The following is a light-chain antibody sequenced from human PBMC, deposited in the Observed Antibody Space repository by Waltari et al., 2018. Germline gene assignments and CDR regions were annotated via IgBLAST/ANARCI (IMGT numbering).Light chain of an antibody. V-gene: IGKV3-11*01. J-gene: IGKJ3*01. CDR1: QSVSSY. Sequence: EIVLTQSPATLSLSPGERATISSRASQSVSSYLAWYQQKPGQAPRLLIYDASNRATGIPARFSGSGSGTDFTLTISSLEPEDFAVYYCQQRSNWPPLFTFGPGTKVDIK. CDR3: QQRSNWPPLFT. CDR2: DAS.